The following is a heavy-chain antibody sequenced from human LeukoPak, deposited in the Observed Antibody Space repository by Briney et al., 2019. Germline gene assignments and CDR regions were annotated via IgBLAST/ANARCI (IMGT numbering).Heavy chain of an antibody. D-gene: IGHD3-10*01. J-gene: IGHJ6*03. Sequence: GRSLRLSCAASGFTFDDYAMHWVRQAPGKGLEWVSGISWNSGSIGYADSVMGRFTISRDNAKNSLYLQMNSLRAEDMALYYCAKGGDSDYYYYMDVWGKGTTVTVSS. CDR1: GFTFDDYA. CDR2: ISWNSGSI. CDR3: AKGGDSDYYYYMDV. V-gene: IGHV3-9*03.